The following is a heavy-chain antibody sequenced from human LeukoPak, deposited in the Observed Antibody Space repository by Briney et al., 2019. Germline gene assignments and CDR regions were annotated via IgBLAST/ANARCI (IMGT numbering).Heavy chain of an antibody. Sequence: PSETLSLTCTVSGYSISSGYYWGWIRPPPGKGLEWIGYIYYSGSTNYNPSLKSRVTISVDTSKNQFSLKLSSVTAADTAVYYCARHLWFGTQLDVWGKGTTVTISP. D-gene: IGHD3-10*01. J-gene: IGHJ6*04. CDR1: GYSISSGYY. CDR3: ARHLWFGTQLDV. CDR2: IYYSGST. V-gene: IGHV4-61*01.